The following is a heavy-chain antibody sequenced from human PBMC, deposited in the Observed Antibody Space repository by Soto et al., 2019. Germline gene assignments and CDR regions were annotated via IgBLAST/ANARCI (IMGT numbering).Heavy chain of an antibody. CDR2: IKAGNGNT. D-gene: IGHD3-10*01. CDR3: ARPALRITRVRGVVYNWFGP. V-gene: IGHV1-3*01. CDR1: GYTFTSYA. J-gene: IGHJ5*02. Sequence: ASLKISCKDSGYTFTSYAMDWERQASGQSVDWMGWIKAGNGNTKYSLKFQGRVTITRDTSASTAYMELSSLSSEDKAVYYCARPALRITRVRGVVYNWFGPWGRGNPVSVSS.